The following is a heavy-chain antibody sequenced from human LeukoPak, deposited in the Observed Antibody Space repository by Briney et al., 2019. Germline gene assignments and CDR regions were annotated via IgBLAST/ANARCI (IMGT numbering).Heavy chain of an antibody. V-gene: IGHV3-30*03. Sequence: PGGSLRLSCAASGFAFSDCGMHWVRQFPGKGLEWVAVISYDGSDKYYADSVKGRFTISRDNSDNTLYLQMNSLRAEDTAVYYCAGGWGQTRYWGQGTLVTVSS. J-gene: IGHJ4*02. CDR1: GFAFSDCG. D-gene: IGHD3-16*01. CDR2: ISYDGSDK. CDR3: AGGWGQTRY.